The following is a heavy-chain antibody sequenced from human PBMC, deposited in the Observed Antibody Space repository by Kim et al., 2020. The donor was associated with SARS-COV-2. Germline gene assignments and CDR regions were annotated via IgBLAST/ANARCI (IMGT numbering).Heavy chain of an antibody. J-gene: IGHJ4*02. D-gene: IGHD1-26*01. V-gene: IGHV3-15*01. Sequence: GGSLRLSCAASGFTFSDAWMSWVRQPPGKGLEWVGRIKRNSDGGTTEYAAPVKGRSTISRDESKNTLYLQMNSLKTEDTAVYHCTVVRPRSGSYTDYWGQGTLVTVSS. CDR1: GFTFSDAW. CDR3: TVVRPRSGSYTDY. CDR2: IKRNSDGGTT.